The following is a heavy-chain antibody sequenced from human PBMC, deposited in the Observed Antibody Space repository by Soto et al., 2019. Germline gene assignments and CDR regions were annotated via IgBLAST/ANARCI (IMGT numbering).Heavy chain of an antibody. Sequence: QVQLQESGPGLVKPSQTLSLICSVSGDSITGRGYYWSWIRQHPGKGLEWIGYIYYNSNTYYRPSLRSRVTMSLDTSQNQFTLKLSSVTAADTAVYYCARGPSSLSLRKFFFDFWGQGSLVTVS. D-gene: IGHD6-6*01. CDR3: ARGPSSLSLRKFFFDF. CDR2: IYYNSNT. V-gene: IGHV4-31*02. J-gene: IGHJ4*02. CDR1: GDSITGRGYY.